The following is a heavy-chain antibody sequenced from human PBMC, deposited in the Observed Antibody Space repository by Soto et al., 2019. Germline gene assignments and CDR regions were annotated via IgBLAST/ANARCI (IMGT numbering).Heavy chain of an antibody. J-gene: IGHJ6*02. D-gene: IGHD4-17*01. CDR1: GGTFSSYA. CDR3: ARDRAGDDPTGYYGMDV. Sequence: QVQLVQSGAEVKKPGSSVKVSCKASGGTFSSYAISWVRQAPGQGLEWMGGIIPIFGTANYAQKFQGRVTITAXXSXSXXYMELSSLRSEDTAVYYCARDRAGDDPTGYYGMDVWGQGTTVTVSS. CDR2: IIPIFGTA. V-gene: IGHV1-69*12.